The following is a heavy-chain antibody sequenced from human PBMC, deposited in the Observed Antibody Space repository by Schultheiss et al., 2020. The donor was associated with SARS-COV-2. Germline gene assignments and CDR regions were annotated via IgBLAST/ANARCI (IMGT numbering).Heavy chain of an antibody. Sequence: SETLSLTCTVSGGSISSGGYYWNWIRQYPGKGLEWIGSIYHSGSTYYNPSLKSRVTISVDTSKNQFSLKLSSVTAADTAVYYCARDVDNWNYLSFDIWGQGTMVTVSS. V-gene: IGHV4-39*07. CDR1: GGSISSGGYY. D-gene: IGHD1-7*01. CDR3: ARDVDNWNYLSFDI. CDR2: IYHSGST. J-gene: IGHJ3*02.